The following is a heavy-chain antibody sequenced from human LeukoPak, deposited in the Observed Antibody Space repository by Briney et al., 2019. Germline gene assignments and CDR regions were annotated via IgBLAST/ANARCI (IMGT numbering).Heavy chain of an antibody. Sequence: GGSLRLSCAASGFTFTNSWMAWVRQAPGKGLEWVANIKQDGSTKHYADSLKGRFTISRDNPKNSLYLQMNSLRDDDTAVYYCARDTDGSLDFWGQGILVTVAS. V-gene: IGHV3-7*01. CDR2: IKQDGSTK. CDR1: GFTFTNSW. CDR3: ARDTDGSLDF. D-gene: IGHD1-26*01. J-gene: IGHJ4*02.